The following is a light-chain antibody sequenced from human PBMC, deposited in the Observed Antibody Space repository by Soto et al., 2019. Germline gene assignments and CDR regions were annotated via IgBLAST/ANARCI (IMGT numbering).Light chain of an antibody. CDR3: FSYAGSSIWV. CDR2: GVT. J-gene: IGLJ3*02. Sequence: QSALTQPASVSGSPGQSITISCTGTRSDIGSYNHVAWYQKHPGKAPRVMIFGVTKRPSGISNRFFGSKSGSTASLTISGRQAEDEADYFCFSYAGSSIWVFGGGTKVTVL. V-gene: IGLV2-23*02. CDR1: RSDIGSYNH.